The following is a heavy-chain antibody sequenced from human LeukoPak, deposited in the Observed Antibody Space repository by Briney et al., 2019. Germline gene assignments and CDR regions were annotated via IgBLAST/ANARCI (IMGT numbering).Heavy chain of an antibody. CDR2: IYYSGST. CDR3: ARAVVPAAMRGNWFDP. D-gene: IGHD2-2*01. V-gene: IGHV4-59*01. J-gene: IGHJ5*02. CDR1: GGSISSYC. Sequence: SSETLSLTCTVSGGSISSYCWSWIRQPPGKGLEWIGYIYYSGSTNYNPSLKSRVTISVDTSKNQFSLKLSSVTAADTAVYYCARAVVPAAMRGNWFDPWGQGTLVTVSS.